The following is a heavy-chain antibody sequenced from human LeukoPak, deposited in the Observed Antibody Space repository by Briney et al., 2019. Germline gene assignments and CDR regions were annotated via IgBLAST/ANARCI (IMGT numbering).Heavy chain of an antibody. CDR2: IIPIFGTA. CDR3: ARDRYYNDSSGYYHSYFDY. D-gene: IGHD3-22*01. J-gene: IGHJ4*02. CDR1: GGTFSSYA. V-gene: IGHV1-69*13. Sequence: SVKVSCKASGGTFSSYAISWVRQAPGQGLEWMGGIIPIFGTANYAQKFQGRVTITADESTSTAYMELSRLRSVDTAVYYCARDRYYNDSSGYYHSYFDYWGQGTLVTVSS.